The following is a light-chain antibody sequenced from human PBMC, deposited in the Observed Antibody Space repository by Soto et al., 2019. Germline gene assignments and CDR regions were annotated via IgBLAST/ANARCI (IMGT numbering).Light chain of an antibody. V-gene: IGKV3-15*01. CDR1: QSVSSN. CDR3: QQYNKWPPYT. J-gene: IGKJ2*01. CDR2: GAS. Sequence: DIVMTQSPDTLSVSPGERATLSCRASQSVSSNLAWYQQKPGQAPRLLIYGASSRATGIPARFSGSGSGTEFTLTISSLQSEDFAVYYCQQYNKWPPYTFGQGTKLEIK.